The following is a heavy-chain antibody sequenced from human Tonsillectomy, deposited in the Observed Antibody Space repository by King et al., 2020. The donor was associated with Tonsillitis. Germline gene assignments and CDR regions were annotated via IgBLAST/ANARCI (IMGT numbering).Heavy chain of an antibody. CDR2: FDPEDNKT. Sequence: QLVQSGAEVKKPGASVKVSCKVSGYSLTELSMHWVRQAPGKGLEWMGGFDPEDNKTIYAEKFQGRVTMTEDTSTGTAYMELSSLRSDDTAVYYCATSQGAGLTFYNFDYWGQGTLVTVSS. J-gene: IGHJ4*02. CDR1: GYSLTELS. D-gene: IGHD2/OR15-2a*01. CDR3: ATSQGAGLTFYNFDY. V-gene: IGHV1-24*01.